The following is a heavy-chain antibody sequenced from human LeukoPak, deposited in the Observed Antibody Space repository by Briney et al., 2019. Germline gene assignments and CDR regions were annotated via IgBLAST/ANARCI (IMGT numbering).Heavy chain of an antibody. Sequence: PSETLSLTCTVSGGSISSSSYYWGWIRQPPGKGLEWIGSIYYSGSTYYNPSLKSRVTISVDTSKNQFSLKLSSVTAADTAVYYCARHGVVAAMDGALDAFDIWGQGTMVTVSS. J-gene: IGHJ3*02. CDR1: GGSISSSSYY. D-gene: IGHD2-15*01. V-gene: IGHV4-39*01. CDR3: ARHGVVAAMDGALDAFDI. CDR2: IYYSGST.